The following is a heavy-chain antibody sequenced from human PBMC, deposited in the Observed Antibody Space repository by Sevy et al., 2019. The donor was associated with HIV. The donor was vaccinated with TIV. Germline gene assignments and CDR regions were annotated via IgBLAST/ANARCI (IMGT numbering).Heavy chain of an antibody. CDR2: IKQDESEK. J-gene: IGHJ4*02. CDR1: GFTFTDYW. Sequence: GGSLRLSCAASGFTFTDYWMSWVRQTPGKGLEWVATIKQDESEKYYVDSVKGRLAISRDNGKNSVSLQMNGLRAEDTALYYCAREVGGYNWRPYYFDSWGQGTLVTVSS. CDR3: AREVGGYNWRPYYFDS. D-gene: IGHD5-12*01. V-gene: IGHV3-7*01.